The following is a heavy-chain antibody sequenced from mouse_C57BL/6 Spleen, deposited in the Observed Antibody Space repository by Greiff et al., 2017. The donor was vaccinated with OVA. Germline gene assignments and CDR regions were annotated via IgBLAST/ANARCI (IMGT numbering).Heavy chain of an antibody. D-gene: IGHD4-1*01. CDR2: IHPSASDT. V-gene: IGHV1-74*01. J-gene: IGHJ2*01. Sequence: QVQLQQPGAELVKPGASVKVSCKASGYTFTSYWMHWVKQRPGQGLEWIGRIHPSASDTNYNQKFKGKAPLTVDKSSSTAYMQLSSLTSEDSAVYYCAIVGTGTNYFDYWGQGTTLTVSS. CDR3: AIVGTGTNYFDY. CDR1: GYTFTSYW.